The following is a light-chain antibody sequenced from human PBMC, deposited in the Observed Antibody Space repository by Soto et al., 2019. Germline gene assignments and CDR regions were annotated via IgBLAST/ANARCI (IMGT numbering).Light chain of an antibody. Sequence: IGMTQSPATLSLSPGDRVTLSCRASQSVSSSYLAWHQQTPGQAPSLLIYGASSRAAGIPDRFSGSWSGTDFTLTISRLEPEDVAVYCCQHYGSSPRTFGQGTKVEIK. CDR3: QHYGSSPRT. J-gene: IGKJ1*01. CDR1: QSVSSSY. V-gene: IGKV3-20*01. CDR2: GAS.